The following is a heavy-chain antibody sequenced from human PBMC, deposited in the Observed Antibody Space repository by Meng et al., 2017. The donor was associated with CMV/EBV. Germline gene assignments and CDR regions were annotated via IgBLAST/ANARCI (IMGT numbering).Heavy chain of an antibody. CDR2: ITWNSNVV. J-gene: IGHJ4*02. CDR3: ARDYPGSGWYGGIFDY. CDR1: GFTFDNYA. V-gene: IGHV3-9*01. Sequence: SLKISCEASGFTFDNYAMHWVRQVSGKGLEWVSGITWNSNVVAYADSVKGRFTISRDNAKNSLYLQMNSLRAEDTAVYYCARDYPGSGWYGGIFDYWGQGTLVTVSS. D-gene: IGHD6-19*01.